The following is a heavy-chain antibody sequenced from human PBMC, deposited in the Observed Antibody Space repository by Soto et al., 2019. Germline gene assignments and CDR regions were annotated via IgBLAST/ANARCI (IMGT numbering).Heavy chain of an antibody. CDR1: GFTFSSYG. D-gene: IGHD6-13*01. CDR3: AKDPGYISSSNYFDH. J-gene: IGHJ4*02. V-gene: IGHV3-23*01. CDR2: ITGNAVST. Sequence: PGGSLRLSCAASGFTFSSYGMSWVRQAPGKGLEWVSSITGNAVSTYYADSVKGRFTISRDNSKNTLFLQMNDLRVEDTAVYFCAKDPGYISSSNYFDHWGQGTQVTVSS.